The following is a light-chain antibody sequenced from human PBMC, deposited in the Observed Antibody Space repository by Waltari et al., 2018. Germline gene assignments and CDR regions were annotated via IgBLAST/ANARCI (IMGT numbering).Light chain of an antibody. CDR1: SIGTYS. V-gene: IGLV3-21*04. J-gene: IGLJ1*01. Sequence: SYVVTQPPSVSVAPGETATITCGGDSIGTYSLNCYLQKAGQAPVLVIFYDRDRPSGIPDRFSGSNSGNTATLTISRVEAGDEARYYCHVWHPHVDPGVFGTGTEVTVL. CDR3: HVWHPHVDPGV. CDR2: YDR.